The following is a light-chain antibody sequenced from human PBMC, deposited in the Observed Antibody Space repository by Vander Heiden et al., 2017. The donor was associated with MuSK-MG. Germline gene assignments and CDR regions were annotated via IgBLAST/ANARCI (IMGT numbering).Light chain of an antibody. V-gene: IGLV3-21*01. CDR2: YDS. Sequence: SYELTQPPSVSVALGETARIACGGNNIGSKSVHWHQQKPGHAPVLVSFYDSDRPSGIPERFSGSNSGTNATPITSRVEAGDDAYYYCQQEERSGEWVFGGGTRLTVL. CDR3: QQEERSGEWV. CDR1: NIGSKS. J-gene: IGLJ3*02.